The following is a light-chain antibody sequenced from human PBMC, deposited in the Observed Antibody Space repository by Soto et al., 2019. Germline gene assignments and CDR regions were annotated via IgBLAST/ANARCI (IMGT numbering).Light chain of an antibody. V-gene: IGLV2-14*01. J-gene: IGLJ2*01. CDR2: EVS. CDR3: CSYTTSNTLDVV. Sequence: QSALTQPASVSGSPGQSITISCVGGYNSVSWYQQHPGKAPKLMIYEVSNRPSGGSNRFSGSKSGNTASLTISGLQAEDEADYYCCSYTTSNTLDVVFGGGTKVTVL. CDR1: GGYNS.